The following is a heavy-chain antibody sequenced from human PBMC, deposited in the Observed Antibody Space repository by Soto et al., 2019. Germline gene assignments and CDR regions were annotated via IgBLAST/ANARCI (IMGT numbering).Heavy chain of an antibody. J-gene: IGHJ6*03. CDR3: ARETSTGNYYMDV. CDR2: ISTSSSNI. D-gene: IGHD2-2*01. Sequence: GGSLRLSCAASGFSFSYYDKNWVRQAPGKGLEWVSYISTSSSNIYYADSVKGRFTISRDNAKNSLSLQMNSLRAADTAVYYCARETSTGNYYMDVWGKGTTVTVSS. CDR1: GFSFSYYD. V-gene: IGHV3-48*01.